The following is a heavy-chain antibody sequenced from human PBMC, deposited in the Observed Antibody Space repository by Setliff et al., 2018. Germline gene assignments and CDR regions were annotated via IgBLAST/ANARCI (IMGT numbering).Heavy chain of an antibody. Sequence: PSETLSLTCTVSGGSISPYFWSWIRQPPGKGLEWIGYLSHSGSSNYNPSLKSRVTMLVDTSKNQFSLKLSSVTAADTAVYYCAKVITVFGVVIMENWFDPWGQGTLVTVSS. V-gene: IGHV4-59*01. CDR1: GGSISPYF. CDR3: AKVITVFGVVIMENWFDP. CDR2: LSHSGSS. J-gene: IGHJ5*02. D-gene: IGHD3-3*01.